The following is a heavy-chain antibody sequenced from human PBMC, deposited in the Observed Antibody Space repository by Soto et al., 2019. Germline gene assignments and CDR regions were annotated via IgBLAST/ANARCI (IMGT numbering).Heavy chain of an antibody. CDR1: GFTYSTYT. CDR3: AKGGRQWLVTSDFNY. Sequence: GGSLRLSCAASGFTYSTYTMHWVRQAPGKGLEWVAVISYDGNNKFYADSVKGRFTISRDSSKNTVSLEMTSLRAEDTAVYYCAKGGRQWLVTSDFNYWGQGALVTVS. CDR2: ISYDGNNK. V-gene: IGHV3-30-3*01. D-gene: IGHD6-19*01. J-gene: IGHJ4*02.